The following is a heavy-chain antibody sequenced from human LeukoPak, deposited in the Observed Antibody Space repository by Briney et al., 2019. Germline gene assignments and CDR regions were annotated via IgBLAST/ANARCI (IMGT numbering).Heavy chain of an antibody. V-gene: IGHV3-7*03. CDR2: LNLDGSDK. CDR1: GFTFSESW. D-gene: IGHD1-1*01. Sequence: GGSLRLSCVVSGFTFSESWMSWVRQAPGKGLGWVASLNLDGSDKYYVDSVKGRFTISRDNAKNSLYLQMDSLRVEDTAVYYCAKGRRYPDYWGQGTLVTVSS. CDR3: AKGRRYPDY. J-gene: IGHJ4*02.